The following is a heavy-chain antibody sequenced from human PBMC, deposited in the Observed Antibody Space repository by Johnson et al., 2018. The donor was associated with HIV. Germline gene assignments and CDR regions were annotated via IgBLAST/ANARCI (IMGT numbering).Heavy chain of an antibody. CDR1: GFTFSSYA. D-gene: IGHD6-13*01. CDR3: ARGRGAAVGLDAFDI. V-gene: IGHV3-23*04. CDR2: ISCSGGST. Sequence: VQLVESGGGVVQPGRSLRLSCAASGFTFSSYAMSWVRQAPGKGLEWVSAISCSGGSTSYADSVKGRFTISRDNSKNTLYLQMNSLRAEDTVLYFCARGRGAAVGLDAFDIWGQGIRVTVSS. J-gene: IGHJ3*02.